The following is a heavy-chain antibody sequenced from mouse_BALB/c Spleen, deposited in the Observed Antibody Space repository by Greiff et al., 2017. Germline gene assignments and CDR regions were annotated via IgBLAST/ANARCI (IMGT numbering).Heavy chain of an antibody. CDR1: GDSITSGY. Sequence: VQLKQSGPSLVKPSQTLSLTCSVTGDSITSGYWNWIRKFPGNKLEYMGYISYSGSTYYNPSLKSRISITRDTSKNQYYLQLNSVTTEDTATYYCARSEGNWGYAMDYWGQGTSVTVSS. V-gene: IGHV3-8*02. CDR2: ISYSGST. J-gene: IGHJ4*01. D-gene: IGHD4-1*01. CDR3: ARSEGNWGYAMDY.